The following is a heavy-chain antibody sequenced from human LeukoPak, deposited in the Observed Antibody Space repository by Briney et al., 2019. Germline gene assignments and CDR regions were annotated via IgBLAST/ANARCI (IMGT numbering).Heavy chain of an antibody. D-gene: IGHD6-19*01. CDR2: IKPDSGGT. Sequence: GASVKVSCKASGYTFSVYYVHWVRQAPGQGLEWMGWIKPDSGGTSYAQRFQGRVTMTRDTSISTAYMELSGLTSDDTAVYYCARQRFTSSGWRYWYFDLWGRGTLVTVSS. V-gene: IGHV1-2*02. J-gene: IGHJ2*01. CDR1: GYTFSVYY. CDR3: ARQRFTSSGWRYWYFDL.